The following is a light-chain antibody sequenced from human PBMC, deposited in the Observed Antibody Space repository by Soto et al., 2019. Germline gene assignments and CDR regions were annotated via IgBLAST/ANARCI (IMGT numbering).Light chain of an antibody. V-gene: IGKV3-20*01. J-gene: IGKJ5*01. Sequence: EVVLTQSPGTLSLSPGERATLSCRASQSVSSNLAWYKQKPGQAPRIIIYGASTRATGIPARFSGSGSGTEFTLTISRLEPEDFEVYYCQQYGSSPITFGQGTRLEIK. CDR2: GAS. CDR3: QQYGSSPIT. CDR1: QSVSSN.